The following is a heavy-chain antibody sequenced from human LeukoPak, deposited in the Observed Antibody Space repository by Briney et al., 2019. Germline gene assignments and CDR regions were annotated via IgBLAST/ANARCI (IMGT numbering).Heavy chain of an antibody. CDR3: ARDQYYYDSSGYYRFDY. Sequence: PSETLSLTCTVSGGSISSYYWSWLRQPPGKGLEWIGYIYYSGSTNYNPSLKSRVTISVDTSKNQFSLKLSSVTAADTAVYYCARDQYYYDSSGYYRFDYWGQGTLVTVSS. J-gene: IGHJ4*02. V-gene: IGHV4-59*12. CDR1: GGSISSYY. CDR2: IYYSGST. D-gene: IGHD3-22*01.